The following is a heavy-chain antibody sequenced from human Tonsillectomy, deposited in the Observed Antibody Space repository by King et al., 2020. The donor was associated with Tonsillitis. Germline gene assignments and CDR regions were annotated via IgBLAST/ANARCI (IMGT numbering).Heavy chain of an antibody. J-gene: IGHJ4*02. Sequence: VQLVESGGGVVQPGRSLRLSCAASGFTFSSYGIHWVRQAPGKGLEWVAVISYDGSNKYYADSVKGRFTISRDNSKNTLSLQMNSLRTEDTAVYYCAKDRGEMATIGFDYWGQGTLVTVSS. CDR3: AKDRGEMATIGFDY. V-gene: IGHV3-30*18. CDR1: GFTFSSYG. D-gene: IGHD5-24*01. CDR2: ISYDGSNK.